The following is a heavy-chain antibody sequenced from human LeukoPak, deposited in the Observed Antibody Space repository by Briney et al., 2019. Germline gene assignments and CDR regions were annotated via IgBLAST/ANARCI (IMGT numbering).Heavy chain of an antibody. D-gene: IGHD4-17*01. CDR3: ARINDGDYGWFDP. Sequence: GGPLRLSCAASGFTFSTYAMHWVRQAPGKGLEYVSAISSNGGSTYYANSVKGRFTISRDNSKNTLYLQMGSLRPEDMAVYYCARINDGDYGWFDPWGQGTLVTVSS. J-gene: IGHJ5*02. CDR2: ISSNGGST. V-gene: IGHV3-64*01. CDR1: GFTFSTYA.